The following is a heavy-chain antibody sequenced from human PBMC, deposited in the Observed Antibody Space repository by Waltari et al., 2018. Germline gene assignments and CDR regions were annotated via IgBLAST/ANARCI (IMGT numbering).Heavy chain of an antibody. CDR2: MNPNSGNT. D-gene: IGHD6-6*01. J-gene: IGHJ6*02. CDR1: GYTFTSYD. V-gene: IGHV1-8*03. Sequence: QVQLVQSGAEVKKPGASVKVSCKASGYTFTSYDINWVRQATGQGLEWNGWMNPNSGNTGDAQKFQGRVTITRNTSISTAYMELSSLRSEDTAVYYCARAYSSSSYYYYGMDVWGQGTTVTVSS. CDR3: ARAYSSSSYYYYGMDV.